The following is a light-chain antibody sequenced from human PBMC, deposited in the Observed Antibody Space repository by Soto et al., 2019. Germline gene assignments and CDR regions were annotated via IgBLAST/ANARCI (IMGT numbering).Light chain of an antibody. CDR2: GAS. CDR1: QSVSSSY. J-gene: IGKJ2*01. Sequence: EIVLTQSPGTLSLSPGERATLSCRASQSVSSSYLAWYQQKPGQAPRLLIYGASSRATGIPDRFSGRGSGTDFTLTISRLEPEDLAGYYCQQYGSSPYTFGQGTKLEIK. V-gene: IGKV3-20*01. CDR3: QQYGSSPYT.